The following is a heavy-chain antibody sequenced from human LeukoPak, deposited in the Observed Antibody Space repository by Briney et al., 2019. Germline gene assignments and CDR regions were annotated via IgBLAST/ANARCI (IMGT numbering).Heavy chain of an antibody. Sequence: ASVKVSCKASGYTFTSYGISWVRQAPGQGLEWMGWISGYNGNTNYAQKLQGRVTMTTDTSTSTAYMELRSLRSDDTAVYYCARAAISKDSSGYFYWGQGTLVTVSS. D-gene: IGHD3-22*01. V-gene: IGHV1-18*01. J-gene: IGHJ4*02. CDR2: ISGYNGNT. CDR1: GYTFTSYG. CDR3: ARAAISKDSSGYFY.